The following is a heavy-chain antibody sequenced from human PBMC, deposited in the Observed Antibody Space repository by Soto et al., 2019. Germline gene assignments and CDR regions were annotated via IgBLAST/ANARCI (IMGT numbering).Heavy chain of an antibody. CDR3: ARGTVVVVAATEKYYFDY. CDR2: IWYDGSNK. D-gene: IGHD2-15*01. V-gene: IGHV3-33*01. J-gene: IGHJ4*02. Sequence: QVQLVASGGGVVQPGRSLRLSCAASGFTFSSYGMHWVRQAPGKGLEWVAVIWYDGSNKYYADSVKGRFTISRDNSKNTLYLQMNSLRAEDTAVYYCARGTVVVVAATEKYYFDYWGQGTLVTVSS. CDR1: GFTFSSYG.